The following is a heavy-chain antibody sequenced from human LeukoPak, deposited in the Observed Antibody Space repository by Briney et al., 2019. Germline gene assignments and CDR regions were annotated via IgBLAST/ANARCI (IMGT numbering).Heavy chain of an antibody. V-gene: IGHV1-18*01. J-gene: IGHJ4*02. Sequence: ASVKVSCKASGYTFTTYGISWVRQAPGQGLEWMGWISTYNGNTNYARKLQGRVTMTTDTSTSTAYMELRSLRSDDTDVYYCARRNNGYNDDYWGQGTLVTVSS. CDR3: ARRNNGYNDDY. D-gene: IGHD5-24*01. CDR1: GYTFTTYG. CDR2: ISTYNGNT.